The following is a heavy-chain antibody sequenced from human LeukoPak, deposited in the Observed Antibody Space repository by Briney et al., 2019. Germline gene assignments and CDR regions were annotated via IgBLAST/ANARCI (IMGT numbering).Heavy chain of an antibody. Sequence: SETLSLTCTVSGGSISSYYWSWIRQPPGKGLEWIGYIYYSGSTNYNPSLKSQVTISVDTSKNQFSLKLSSVTAAGTAVYYCARLGYDILTGYYTGFDYWGQGTLVTVSS. CDR3: ARLGYDILTGYYTGFDY. D-gene: IGHD3-9*01. V-gene: IGHV4-59*08. J-gene: IGHJ4*02. CDR1: GGSISSYY. CDR2: IYYSGST.